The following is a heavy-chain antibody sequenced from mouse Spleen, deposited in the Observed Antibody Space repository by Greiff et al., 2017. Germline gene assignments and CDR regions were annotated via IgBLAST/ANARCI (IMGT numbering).Heavy chain of an antibody. CDR1: GFSLTSYG. D-gene: IGHD2-4*01. Sequence: QVQLQQSGPGLVQPSQSLSITCTVSGFSLTSYGVHWVRQSPGKGLEWLGVIWSGGSTDYNAAFISRLSISKDNSKSQVFFKMNSLQADDTAIYYCARGDDYDVGAYWGQGTLVTVSA. CDR2: IWSGGST. CDR3: ARGDDYDVGAY. J-gene: IGHJ3*01. V-gene: IGHV2-2*01.